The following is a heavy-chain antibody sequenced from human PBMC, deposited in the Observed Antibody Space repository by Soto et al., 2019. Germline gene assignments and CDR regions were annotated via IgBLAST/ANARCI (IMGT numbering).Heavy chain of an antibody. V-gene: IGHV3-23*01. D-gene: IGHD6-13*01. J-gene: IGHJ4*02. CDR2: SSGSGGGT. CDR3: AKLGTELRIAAAGPGSFDY. Sequence: PGGSLRLSCAASGFTVGSYAMTWVRQAPGKGLEWVSGSSGSGGGTYYADSVKGRFTISRDNSKNTLYLQMNSLRAEDTAVYYCAKLGTELRIAAAGPGSFDYWGQGTLVTVSS. CDR1: GFTVGSYA.